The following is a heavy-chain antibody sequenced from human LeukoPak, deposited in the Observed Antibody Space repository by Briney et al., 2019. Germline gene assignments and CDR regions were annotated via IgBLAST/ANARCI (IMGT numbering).Heavy chain of an antibody. J-gene: IGHJ6*02. CDR1: GFTFSDYY. CDR2: ITSSGSTI. D-gene: IGHD5-12*01. V-gene: IGHV3-11*04. CDR3: ARDLYVDIVAPSGMDV. Sequence: GGSLRFSCAASGFTFSDYYMSWIRQAPGKGLEWVSYITSSGSTINYADSVKGRFTVFRDNAKNSLYLQMSSLRAEDAAVYYCARDLYVDIVAPSGMDVWGQGTTVTVSS.